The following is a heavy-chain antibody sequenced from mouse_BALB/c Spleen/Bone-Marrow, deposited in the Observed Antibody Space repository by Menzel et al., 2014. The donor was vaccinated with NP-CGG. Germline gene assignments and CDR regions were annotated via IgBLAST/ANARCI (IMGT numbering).Heavy chain of an antibody. D-gene: IGHD1-1*01. J-gene: IGHJ1*01. Sequence: LVESGPELVKPGASVKMSCKASGYTFTSYVMHWVKQKPGQGLEWVGYINPYNDGTKYNEKFKGKATLTSDKSSSTAYMELSSLTSEDSAVYYFARRDYYGSSFYWYFDVWGAGTTVTVSS. CDR3: ARRDYYGSSFYWYFDV. CDR2: INPYNDGT. V-gene: IGHV1-14*01. CDR1: GYTFTSYV.